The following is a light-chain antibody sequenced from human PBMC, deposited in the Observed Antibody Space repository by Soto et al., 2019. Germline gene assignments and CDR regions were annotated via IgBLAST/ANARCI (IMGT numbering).Light chain of an antibody. CDR2: AAS. Sequence: DIQMTQSPSSLSASVGDRVTITCRASQSISSYLNWYQQKPGKAPKLLIYAASSLQSGVPSRFSGSGSGTDFTINISSMQPEDFETYYCQQSYSTPRTFGQGTKVDIK. J-gene: IGKJ1*01. CDR1: QSISSY. CDR3: QQSYSTPRT. V-gene: IGKV1-39*01.